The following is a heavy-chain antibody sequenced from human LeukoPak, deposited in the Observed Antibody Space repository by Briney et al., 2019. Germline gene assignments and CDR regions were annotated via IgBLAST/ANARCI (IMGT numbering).Heavy chain of an antibody. Sequence: SETPSLTYTVSGGSISNYYWSWIRQTPGKGLEWIGYIHNSGSTKYNPSLKSPVSISVDTSKNQFSLKVNSVTAADTAVYYCARGGGWGNWNDAVDYWGQGTLVTVSS. CDR3: ARGGGWGNWNDAVDY. D-gene: IGHD1-1*01. V-gene: IGHV4-59*01. CDR1: GGSISNYY. J-gene: IGHJ4*02. CDR2: IHNSGST.